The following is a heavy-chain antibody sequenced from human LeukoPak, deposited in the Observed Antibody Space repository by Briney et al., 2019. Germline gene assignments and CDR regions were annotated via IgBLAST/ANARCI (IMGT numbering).Heavy chain of an antibody. CDR1: GFTFSSYS. V-gene: IGHV3-21*01. CDR2: ISSSSSYI. J-gene: IGHJ4*02. CDR3: ARDRAQKDFDY. Sequence: GGSLRLSCAASGFTFSSYSMNWVRQAPGKGLEWVSSISSSSSYIYYADSVKGRFTISRDNAKNSLYLQMNSLRAEDTAVYYFARDRAQKDFDYWGQGTLVTVSS. D-gene: IGHD3-10*01.